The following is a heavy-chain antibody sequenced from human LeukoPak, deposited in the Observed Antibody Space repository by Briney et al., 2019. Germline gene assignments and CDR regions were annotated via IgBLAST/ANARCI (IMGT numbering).Heavy chain of an antibody. D-gene: IGHD3-22*01. J-gene: IGHJ4*02. CDR1: DYSISNNNW. Sequence: ESGPTLVNPSDTLSLTCAVSDYSISNNNWWGWIRQPPGKGLEWIGYIYYSGSTYYNPSLKSRVTMSVDTPKNQFSLKLSSVTAVDTAVYYCARKGKNYDSSGYDYWGQGTLVTVSS. V-gene: IGHV4-28*01. CDR3: ARKGKNYDSSGYDY. CDR2: IYYSGST.